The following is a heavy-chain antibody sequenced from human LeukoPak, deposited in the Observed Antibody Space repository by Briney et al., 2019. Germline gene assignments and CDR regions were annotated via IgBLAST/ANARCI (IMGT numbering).Heavy chain of an antibody. J-gene: IGHJ4*02. D-gene: IGHD4-17*01. V-gene: IGHV4-39*01. CDR2: IYYSGGT. CDR1: GGSISSSSYY. CDR3: ARLGTDGGRYGDRRRYFDY. Sequence: SETLSLTCTVSGGSISSSSYYWGWIRQPPGKGLEWIGSIYYSGGTYYNPSLKSRVTISVDTSKNQFSLKLSSVTAADTAVYYCARLGTDGGRYGDRRRYFDYWGQGTLVTVSS.